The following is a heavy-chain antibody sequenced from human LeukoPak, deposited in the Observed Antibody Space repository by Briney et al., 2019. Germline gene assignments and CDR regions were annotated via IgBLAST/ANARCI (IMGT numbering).Heavy chain of an antibody. V-gene: IGHV4-4*07. Sequence: NPSETLSLTCTVSGGSISSYYWSWIRQPAGKGLEWIGRIYTSGRTNYNPSLKSRVTMSVDTSKKQFSLKLSSVTAADTAVYYCARDRGYCSGGSCYRWFDPWGQGTLVTVSS. CDR3: ARDRGYCSGGSCYRWFDP. D-gene: IGHD2-15*01. J-gene: IGHJ5*02. CDR2: IYTSGRT. CDR1: GGSISSYY.